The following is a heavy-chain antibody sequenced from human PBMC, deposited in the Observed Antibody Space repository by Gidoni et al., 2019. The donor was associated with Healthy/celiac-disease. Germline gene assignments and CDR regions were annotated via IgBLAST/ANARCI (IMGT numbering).Heavy chain of an antibody. V-gene: IGHV4-39*01. Sequence: QLQLQESGPGLVKPSETLSLTCTVSGCSISSSSYYWGWIRQPPGKGLEWIGSIYYSGSTYYNPSLKSRVTISVDTSKNQFSLKLSSVTAADTAVYYCARTFYDPAGGDYFDYWGQGTLVTVSS. CDR1: GCSISSSSYY. CDR3: ARTFYDPAGGDYFDY. CDR2: IYYSGST. D-gene: IGHD3-22*01. J-gene: IGHJ4*02.